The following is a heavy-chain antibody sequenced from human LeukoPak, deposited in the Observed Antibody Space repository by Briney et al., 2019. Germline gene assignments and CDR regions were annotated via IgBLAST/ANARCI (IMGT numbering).Heavy chain of an antibody. Sequence: PGGSLRLSCAASGFTFSSYSMNWVRQAPGKGLEWVSSISSSSYIYYADSVKGRFTISRDNAKNSLYLQMNSLRAEDTAVYYCARGEDTYYYYYYMDVWGKGTTVTVSS. CDR1: GFTFSSYS. V-gene: IGHV3-21*01. CDR2: ISSSSYI. D-gene: IGHD2-15*01. CDR3: ARGEDTYYYYYYMDV. J-gene: IGHJ6*03.